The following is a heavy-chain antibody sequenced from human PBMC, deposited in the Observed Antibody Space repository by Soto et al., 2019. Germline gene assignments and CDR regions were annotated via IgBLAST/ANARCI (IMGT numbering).Heavy chain of an antibody. CDR1: GYTFTSYG. Sequence: QVQLVQSGAEVKKPGASVRVSCKASGYTFTSYGISWVRQAPGQGLEWMGRINAHNGNTNYAQNIQGRVTMTTDTSTSTAYVEMRSLRGDDTAVYYCASEEAEYSSSSGYHFYGMDVWGQGTTVTVSS. CDR3: ASEEAEYSSSSGYHFYGMDV. D-gene: IGHD6-6*01. V-gene: IGHV1-18*01. J-gene: IGHJ6*02. CDR2: INAHNGNT.